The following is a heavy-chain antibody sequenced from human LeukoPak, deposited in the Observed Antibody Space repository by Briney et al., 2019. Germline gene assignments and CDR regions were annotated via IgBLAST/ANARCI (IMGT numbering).Heavy chain of an antibody. CDR3: AKEVAFGAGAYDV. Sequence: GGSLRLSCAASGFAFNKYVIHWVRQAPGKGLEWVAIIWFDGSHEDYVDSVRSRFTISRDNSRNTMYLQMNSLRVEDTALYFCAKEVAFGAGAYDVWGQGTRVTVSS. CDR2: IWFDGSHE. J-gene: IGHJ3*01. D-gene: IGHD3-10*01. CDR1: GFAFNKYV. V-gene: IGHV3-33*06.